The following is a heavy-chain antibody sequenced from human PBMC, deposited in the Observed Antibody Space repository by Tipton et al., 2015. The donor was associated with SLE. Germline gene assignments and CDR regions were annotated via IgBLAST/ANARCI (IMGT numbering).Heavy chain of an antibody. Sequence: TLSLTCAVYGGSFSGNYWSWIRQPPGKGLEWIGEINHSGSTNYNASLKGRVTISVDTSKNQFSLKMSSVTAADTAVYYCARIKTYYDFWSGYGPAEYFQHWGQGTLVTVSS. CDR1: GGSFSGNY. CDR2: INHSGST. CDR3: ARIKTYYDFWSGYGPAEYFQH. V-gene: IGHV4-34*01. D-gene: IGHD3-3*01. J-gene: IGHJ1*01.